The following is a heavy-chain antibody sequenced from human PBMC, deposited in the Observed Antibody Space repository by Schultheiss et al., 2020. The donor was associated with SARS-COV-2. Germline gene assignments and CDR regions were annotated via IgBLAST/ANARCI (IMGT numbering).Heavy chain of an antibody. CDR1: GGTFSTYP. J-gene: IGHJ3*02. CDR3: ARDLDGATVAFDI. Sequence: ASVKVSCKTSGGTFSTYPISWVRQAPGRGLEWMGWISAYNGNTNYAQKLQGRVTMTTDTSTSTAYMELRSLRSDDTAVYYCARDLDGATVAFDIWGQGTMVTVSS. V-gene: IGHV1-18*01. D-gene: IGHD1-26*01. CDR2: ISAYNGNT.